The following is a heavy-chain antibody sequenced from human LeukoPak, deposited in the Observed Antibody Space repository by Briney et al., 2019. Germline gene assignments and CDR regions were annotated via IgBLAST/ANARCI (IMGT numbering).Heavy chain of an antibody. D-gene: IGHD6-19*01. CDR3: ARLPVAGLTTLNYYYGMDV. CDR1: GYTFTSYY. J-gene: IGHJ6*02. Sequence: ASVKVSCKASGYTFTSYYMHWVRQAPGQGLEWMGIINPSGGSTSYAQKFQGRVTMTRDTSTSTVYMELSSPRSEDTAVYYCARLPVAGLTTLNYYYGMDVWGQGTTVTVSS. CDR2: INPSGGST. V-gene: IGHV1-46*01.